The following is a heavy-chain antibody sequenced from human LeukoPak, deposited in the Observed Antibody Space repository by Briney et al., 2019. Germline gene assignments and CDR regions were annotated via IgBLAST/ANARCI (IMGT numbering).Heavy chain of an antibody. Sequence: GRSLRLSCAASGFTFSNYGMHWVRQAPGKGLEWVAVISYDGSNKYYADPVKGRFAISRDNSKNTLYLQMNSLRAEDTAVYYCAKAYGYCTTTSCSHEEFDYWGQGTLVTVSS. CDR3: AKAYGYCTTTSCSHEEFDY. CDR2: ISYDGSNK. J-gene: IGHJ4*02. D-gene: IGHD2-2*01. V-gene: IGHV3-30*18. CDR1: GFTFSNYG.